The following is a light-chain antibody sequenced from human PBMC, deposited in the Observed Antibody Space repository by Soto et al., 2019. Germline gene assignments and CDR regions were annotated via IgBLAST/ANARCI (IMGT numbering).Light chain of an antibody. CDR3: PQSYSTRWT. J-gene: IGKJ1*01. V-gene: IGKV3D-7*01. CDR2: AAS. CDR1: QNISSTY. Sequence: RSPGSLSLSHGPDATLSSRASQNISSTYVAWYQQKPGQAPRLLIYAASTRATGIPARFSGSGSGTEFTLTISSLQPEDFVTYYSPQSYSTRWTFGQGT.